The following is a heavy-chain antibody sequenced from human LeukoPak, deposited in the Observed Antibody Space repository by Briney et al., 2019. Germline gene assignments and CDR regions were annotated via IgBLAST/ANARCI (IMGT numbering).Heavy chain of an antibody. CDR2: IYNTEST. CDR3: ARRRRIGAVGTDAFDI. V-gene: IGHV4-59*08. CDR1: GGSISSYY. D-gene: IGHD6-13*01. Sequence: SETLSLTCTVSGGSISSYYWTWIRQPPGQGLEWIGYIYNTESTNYNPSLKSRVTISVDTSKNQFSLKLSSVTAADTAVYYCARRRRIGAVGTDAFDIWGQGTMVTVSS. J-gene: IGHJ3*02.